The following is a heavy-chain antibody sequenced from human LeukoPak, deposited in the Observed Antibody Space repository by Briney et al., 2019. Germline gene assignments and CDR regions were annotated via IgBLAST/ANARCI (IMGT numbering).Heavy chain of an antibody. V-gene: IGHV3-66*01. CDR3: ARGVLRWLQVPGAFDI. D-gene: IGHD5-24*01. CDR1: GFTVSSNY. Sequence: GGSLRLSCAASGFTVSSNYMSWVRQAPGKGLEWVSVIHSGSKTYYADSVKGRFTISRDNSKNTLYLQMNSLRVEDTAVYYCARGVLRWLQVPGAFDIWGQGTLVTVSS. J-gene: IGHJ3*02. CDR2: IHSGSKT.